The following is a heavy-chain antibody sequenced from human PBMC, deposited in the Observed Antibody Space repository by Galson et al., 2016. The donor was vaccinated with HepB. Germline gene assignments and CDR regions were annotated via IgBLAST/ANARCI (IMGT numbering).Heavy chain of an antibody. V-gene: IGHV3-33*06. Sequence: PLRLSCAASGFTFSNYGMHWVRQAPGKGLEWVAVIWFDGNKKYYGDSVKGRFTISRDNSKDTLYLQMNSLRAEDTAVYYCAKDYGSGSVLDYWGQGTRVTVSS. CDR2: IWFDGNKK. D-gene: IGHD3-10*01. CDR1: GFTFSNYG. CDR3: AKDYGSGSVLDY. J-gene: IGHJ4*02.